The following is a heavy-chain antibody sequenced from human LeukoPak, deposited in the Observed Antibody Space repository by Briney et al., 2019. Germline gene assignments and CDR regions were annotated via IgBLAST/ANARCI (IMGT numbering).Heavy chain of an antibody. CDR2: IVPMFGIA. CDR1: GGTFKTYS. D-gene: IGHD3-10*01. J-gene: IGHJ4*02. CDR3: AREVAVHHPAFGD. V-gene: IGHV1-69*01. Sequence: SMKVSCKSSGGTFKTYSISWVRQAPGQGREWMGDIVPMFGIANYAQRFQGRVTMTADASTNTAYLELSSLTFEDTAVYYCAREVAVHHPAFGDWGQGTLVTVSS.